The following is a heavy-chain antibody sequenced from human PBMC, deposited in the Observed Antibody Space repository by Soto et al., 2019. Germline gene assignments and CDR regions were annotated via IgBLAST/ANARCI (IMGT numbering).Heavy chain of an antibody. Sequence: QVQLQQWGAGLLKPSETLSLTCAVYGGSFSGYYWSWIRQPPGKGLEWIGEINHSGSTNYNPSLKGRVTISVDTSKNQFSLKLSSVTAADTAVFYCARGRTIFGVAYFDYWGQGTLVTVSS. CDR1: GGSFSGYY. J-gene: IGHJ4*02. CDR2: INHSGST. CDR3: ARGRTIFGVAYFDY. D-gene: IGHD3-3*01. V-gene: IGHV4-34*01.